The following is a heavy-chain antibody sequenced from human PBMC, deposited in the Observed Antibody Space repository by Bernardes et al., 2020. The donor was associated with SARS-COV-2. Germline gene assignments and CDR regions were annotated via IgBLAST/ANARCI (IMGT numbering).Heavy chain of an antibody. D-gene: IGHD3-3*02. CDR2: FDPEDDET. CDR3: ATQGHRELGTYYFDY. Sequence: ASVKVSCKVSGYTLTELSMHWVRQAPGKGLEWMGGFDPEDDETIYAQKFQGRVTMTEDTSTDTAYMELSSLRSEDTAVYYCATQGHRELGTYYFDYWGQGTLVTVSS. V-gene: IGHV1-24*01. J-gene: IGHJ4*02. CDR1: GYTLTELS.